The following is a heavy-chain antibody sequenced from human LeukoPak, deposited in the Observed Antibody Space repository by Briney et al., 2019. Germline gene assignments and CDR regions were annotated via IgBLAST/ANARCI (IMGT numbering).Heavy chain of an antibody. Sequence: GGSLRLSCAASGFTFSSYAMSWVRKAPGKGLEWVSAISGSGGSTYYADSVKGRFTISRDNAKNTLYLQINSLRAEDTAVYYCAKDSGSYYVDWFDPWGQGTLVTVSS. J-gene: IGHJ5*02. D-gene: IGHD1-26*01. CDR3: AKDSGSYYVDWFDP. CDR1: GFTFSSYA. V-gene: IGHV3-23*01. CDR2: ISGSGGST.